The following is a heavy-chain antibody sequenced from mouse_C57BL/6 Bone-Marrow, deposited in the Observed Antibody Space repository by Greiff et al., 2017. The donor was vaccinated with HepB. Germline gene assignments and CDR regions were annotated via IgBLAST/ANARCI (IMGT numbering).Heavy chain of an antibody. V-gene: IGHV5-6*01. J-gene: IGHJ2*01. CDR2: ISSGGSYT. CDR1: GFTFSSYG. D-gene: IGHD1-1*01. Sequence: EVQRVESGGDLVKPGGSLKLSCAASGFTFSSYGMSWVRQTPDKRLEWVATISSGGSYTYYPDSVKGRFTISRDNAKNPLYLQMSSLQAEDTALYYCTRRTTVVASFDYCGQGTTLTVAS. CDR3: TRRTTVVASFDY.